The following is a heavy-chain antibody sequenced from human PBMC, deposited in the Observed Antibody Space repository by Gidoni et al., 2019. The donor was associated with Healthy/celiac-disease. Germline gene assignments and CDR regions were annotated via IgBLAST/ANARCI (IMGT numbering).Heavy chain of an antibody. D-gene: IGHD2-2*01. CDR2: IYYSGST. Sequence: QLQLQESGPGLVKPSETLSLTCTVSGGSISSSSYYWGWIRQPPGKGLEWIGSIYYSGSTYYNPSLKSRVTISVDTSKNQFSLKLSSVTAADTAVYYCARHLGDIVVVPAAMESGWFDPWGQGTLVTVSS. V-gene: IGHV4-39*01. CDR3: ARHLGDIVVVPAAMESGWFDP. J-gene: IGHJ5*02. CDR1: GGSISSSSYY.